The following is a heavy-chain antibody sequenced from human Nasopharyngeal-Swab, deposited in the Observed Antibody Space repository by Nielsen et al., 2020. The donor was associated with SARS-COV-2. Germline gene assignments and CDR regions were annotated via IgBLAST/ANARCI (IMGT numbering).Heavy chain of an antibody. Sequence: GESLQISCAASGFSFSNYYMSWIRQAPGKGLEWVAYISSTSSHTNYADSVKGRFTISRDNAKNSLYLQMDSLRAEDTAVYYCPSQRGGSGYDRWGQGTLVTVSS. CDR3: PSQRGGSGYDR. J-gene: IGHJ4*02. V-gene: IGHV3-11*03. CDR2: ISSTSSHT. CDR1: GFSFSNYY. D-gene: IGHD5-12*01.